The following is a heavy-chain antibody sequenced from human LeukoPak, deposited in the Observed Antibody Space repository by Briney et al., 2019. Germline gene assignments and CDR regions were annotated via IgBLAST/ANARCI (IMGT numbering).Heavy chain of an antibody. CDR1: GGSISSSSYY. CDR3: ARGGGSSSWYYYGMDV. CDR2: IYYSGST. Sequence: SETLSLTCTVSGGSISSSSYYWSWIRQPPGKGLEWIGYIYYSGSTNYNPSLKSRVTISVDTSKNQFSLKLSSVTAADTAVYYCARGGGSSSWYYYGMDVWGKGTTVTVSS. V-gene: IGHV4-61*01. D-gene: IGHD6-13*01. J-gene: IGHJ6*04.